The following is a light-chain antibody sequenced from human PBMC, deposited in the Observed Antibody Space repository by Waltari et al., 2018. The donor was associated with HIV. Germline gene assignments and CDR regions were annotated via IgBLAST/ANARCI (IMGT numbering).Light chain of an antibody. Sequence: SYDLTQPPPVSVSPEQPARIPCPGDAWPERSAYWYQQRPGKAPVLVIYKDSDRPSGIPERFSGSSSGTTVTLTISGVQAEDEADYYCQSADSSGTWVFGGGTKLTVL. CDR3: QSADSSGTWV. CDR2: KDS. V-gene: IGLV3-25*03. CDR1: AWPERS. J-gene: IGLJ3*02.